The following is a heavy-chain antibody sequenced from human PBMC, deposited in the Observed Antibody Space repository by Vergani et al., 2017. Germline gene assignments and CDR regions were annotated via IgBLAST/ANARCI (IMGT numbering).Heavy chain of an antibody. V-gene: IGHV1-46*03. D-gene: IGHD3-9*01. CDR3: ARGDYDILTGYGY. Sequence: QVPVVQSGAEVKKSGASVQVSCKTSGYTFSNYYMHWVRQAPGQGLEWMGIINPSGGHTNYAQKFQGRVTMTRDTSTSTVYMELSSLRSEDTAIYYCARGDYDILTGYGYWGQGTLVTVSA. J-gene: IGHJ4*02. CDR2: INPSGGHT. CDR1: GYTFSNYY.